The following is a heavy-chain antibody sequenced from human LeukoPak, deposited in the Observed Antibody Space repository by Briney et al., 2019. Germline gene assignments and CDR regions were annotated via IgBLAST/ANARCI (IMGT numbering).Heavy chain of an antibody. CDR2: ISSSSSYI. CDR3: AKDLRGDYYFDY. D-gene: IGHD2-21*02. Sequence: GSLRLSCAASGFTFSSYSMNWVRQAPGKGLEWVSSISSSSSYIYYADSVKGRFTISRDNSKNTLYLQMNSLRAEDTAVYYCAKDLRGDYYFDYWGQGTLVTVSS. J-gene: IGHJ4*02. CDR1: GFTFSSYS. V-gene: IGHV3-21*04.